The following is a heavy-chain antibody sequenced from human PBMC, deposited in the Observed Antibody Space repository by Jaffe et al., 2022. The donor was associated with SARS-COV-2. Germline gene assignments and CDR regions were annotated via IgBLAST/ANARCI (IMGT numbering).Heavy chain of an antibody. D-gene: IGHD3-22*01. CDR2: IYSGGNT. CDR1: GFTVSSSY. V-gene: IGHV3-53*01. CDR3: ARDSNGYHYFDY. J-gene: IGHJ4*02. Sequence: EVQLVESGGGLIQPGGSLRLSCAASGFTVSSSYMTWVRQAPGRGLEWVSIIYSGGNTYYADSVKGRFTISRDSSKNTLYLQMSSLRAEDTAVYYCARDSNGYHYFDYWGQGTLCTVSS.